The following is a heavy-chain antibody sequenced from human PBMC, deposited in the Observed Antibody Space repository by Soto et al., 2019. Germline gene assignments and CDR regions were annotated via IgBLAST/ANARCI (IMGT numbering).Heavy chain of an antibody. CDR3: ARAYDSTVYFDF. CDR2: ISAYNGNT. D-gene: IGHD3-22*01. V-gene: IGHV1-18*01. J-gene: IGHJ4*02. Sequence: ASVKVSCKASGYTFTSYAMNWVRQAPGQGLEWMGWISAYNGNTNYAQKLQGRVTMTTDTSTSTAYMELSSLRYEDTAVYYCARAYDSTVYFDFWGQGTQVTVSS. CDR1: GYTFTSYA.